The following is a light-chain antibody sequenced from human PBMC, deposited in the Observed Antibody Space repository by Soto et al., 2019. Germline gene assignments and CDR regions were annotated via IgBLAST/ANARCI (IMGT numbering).Light chain of an antibody. J-gene: IGLJ1*01. Sequence: QSALNQPASVSGSPGQSVTISCTATSSDVENYKLVSWYQQHPGKAPKLIIYEVTKRPSGVSNRFSGSKSANTASLTISGLQPEDEADYSCCSSVGSYVFGTGTKVTVL. CDR2: EVT. CDR1: SSDVENYKL. CDR3: CSSVGSYV. V-gene: IGLV2-23*02.